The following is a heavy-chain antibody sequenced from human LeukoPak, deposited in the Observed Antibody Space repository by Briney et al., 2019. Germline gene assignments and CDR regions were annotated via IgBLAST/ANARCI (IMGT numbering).Heavy chain of an antibody. Sequence: SQTLSLTCTVSGGSISSGGYYWSWIRQHPGKGLEWIGYIYYSGSTYYNPSLKSRVTISVDTSKNQFSLKLSSVTAADTAVYYCAKGGVGDYYDSSGYYDYWGQGTLVTVSS. CDR2: IYYSGST. J-gene: IGHJ4*02. D-gene: IGHD3-22*01. V-gene: IGHV4-31*03. CDR3: AKGGVGDYYDSSGYYDY. CDR1: GGSISSGGYY.